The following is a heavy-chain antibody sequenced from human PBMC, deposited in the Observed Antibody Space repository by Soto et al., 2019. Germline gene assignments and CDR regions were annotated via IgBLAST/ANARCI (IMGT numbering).Heavy chain of an antibody. D-gene: IGHD1-7*01. J-gene: IGHJ4*02. CDR3: AMAGNYRYFDA. CDR2: ISSRGST. Sequence: QVRLQESGPGLVTPSETLSLTCTVSGGSVSSGTYYWSWIRQPPGKGLEWIGYISSRGSTNYNPSLKSRVTISVDTSKNQFSLKLTSVTAADTAVYYCAMAGNYRYFDAWGQGTLVTVSS. CDR1: GGSVSSGTYY. V-gene: IGHV4-61*01.